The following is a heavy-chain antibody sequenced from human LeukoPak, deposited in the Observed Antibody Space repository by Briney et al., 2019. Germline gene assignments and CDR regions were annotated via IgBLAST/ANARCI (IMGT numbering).Heavy chain of an antibody. CDR2: ISGSGGST. J-gene: IGHJ6*03. D-gene: IGHD4-17*01. Sequence: GRSLRLSCAASGFTFSSYAMSWVRQAPGKGLEWVSAISGSGGSTYYADSVKGRFTISRDNSKNTLYLQMNSLRAEDTAVYYCAKGGNYGDYLDYYYYYMDVWGKGTTVTVSS. CDR1: GFTFSSYA. CDR3: AKGGNYGDYLDYYYYYMDV. V-gene: IGHV3-23*01.